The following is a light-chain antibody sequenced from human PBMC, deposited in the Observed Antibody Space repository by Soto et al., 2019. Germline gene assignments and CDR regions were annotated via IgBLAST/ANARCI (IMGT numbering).Light chain of an antibody. CDR1: SSDVGAYNY. J-gene: IGLJ3*02. CDR2: EVN. CDR3: LSYTSANTRV. V-gene: IGLV2-14*01. Sequence: QSALTQPPSASGSPGQSVTISCTGTSSDVGAYNYVSWYQQHPGKAPKLMIYEVNNRPSGVSNRFSGSKSGNTASLTISGLQPEDEADYYCLSYTSANTRVFGGGTKLTVL.